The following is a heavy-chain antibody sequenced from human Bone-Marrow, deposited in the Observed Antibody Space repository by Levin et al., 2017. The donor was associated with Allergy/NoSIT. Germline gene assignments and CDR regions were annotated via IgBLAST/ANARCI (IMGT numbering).Heavy chain of an antibody. J-gene: IGHJ4*02. Sequence: ASVKVSCKASGYTFTNYPISWLRQAPGQGIEWMGWISPSNGIRKYSQDFEGRLTMATDTSTTTAYMELRSPPSADTTVYYCARLKGLDHFILWGQGTLVVVSS. CDR2: ISPSNGIR. CDR3: ARLKGLDHFIL. D-gene: IGHD3/OR15-3a*01. CDR1: GYTFTNYP. V-gene: IGHV1-18*04.